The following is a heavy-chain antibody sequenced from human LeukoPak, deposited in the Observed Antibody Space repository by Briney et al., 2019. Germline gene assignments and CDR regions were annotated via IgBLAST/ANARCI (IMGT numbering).Heavy chain of an antibody. V-gene: IGHV3-7*01. J-gene: IGHJ4*02. Sequence: GGSLRLSCAASGFSFSNYWMTWVRQAPGKGLEWVAHINQDRSETYYVDSVKGRFTIARDNAKNSLYLQMNSLRAEDTAVYYCARYPSRGYNYGYADYWGEGTLVIVS. CDR3: ARYPSRGYNYGYADY. D-gene: IGHD5-18*01. CDR2: INQDRSET. CDR1: GFSFSNYW.